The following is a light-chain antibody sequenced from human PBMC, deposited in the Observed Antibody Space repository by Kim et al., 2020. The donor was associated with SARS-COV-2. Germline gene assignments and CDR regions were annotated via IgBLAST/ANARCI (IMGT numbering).Light chain of an antibody. V-gene: IGKV3-20*01. CDR2: GAS. J-gene: IGKJ1*01. CDR3: QQYAT. CDR1: QSVSSSY. Sequence: TLSLSPGERATLSVRASQSVSSSYLAWYQQKPGQAPRLLIYGASSRATGITDRFSGSGSGTDFTLTISRLEPEDFAVYYCQQYATFGQGTKVDIK.